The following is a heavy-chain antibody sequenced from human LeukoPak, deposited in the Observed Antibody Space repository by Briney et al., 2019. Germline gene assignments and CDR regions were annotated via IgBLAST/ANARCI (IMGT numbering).Heavy chain of an antibody. CDR1: GFTFSSYG. CDR3: ARDAARVVVTVDALPDV. Sequence: GGSLRLSCAASGFTFSSYGMHWVRQAPGKGLEWVAFIRYDGSNKYYADSVKGRFTISRDNSKNTLYLQMNSLRAEDTAVYYCARDAARVVVTVDALPDVWGKGTTVTVSS. D-gene: IGHD2-2*01. J-gene: IGHJ6*04. CDR2: IRYDGSNK. V-gene: IGHV3-30*02.